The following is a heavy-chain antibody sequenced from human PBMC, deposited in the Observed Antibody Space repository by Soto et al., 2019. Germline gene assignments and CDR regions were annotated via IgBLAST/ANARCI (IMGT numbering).Heavy chain of an antibody. CDR2: XXPXVXXX. J-gene: IGHJ6*02. Sequence: GASVKVSCKASGYTFTSYYMHWVRQAPGQGLEWXGIXXPXVXXXSXXXKFQGRVTMTRDTSTSTVYMELSSLRSEDTAVYYCARSSNYYGMDVWGQGTTVTVS. V-gene: IGHV1-46*01. CDR3: ARSSNYYGMDV. CDR1: GYTFTSYY.